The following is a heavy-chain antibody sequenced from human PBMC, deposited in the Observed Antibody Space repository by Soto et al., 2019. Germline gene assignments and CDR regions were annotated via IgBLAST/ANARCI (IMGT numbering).Heavy chain of an antibody. V-gene: IGHV2-70*11. CDR1: GFSLSTSGMC. Sequence: SGPTLVKPTQTLTLTCTFSGFSLSTSGMCVSWIRQPPGKALEWLARIDWDDDKYYSTSLKTRLTISKDTSKNQVVLTMTNMDPVDTATYYCARMRRTPIYYGSGSSVGYYYYMDVWGKGTTVTVSS. CDR3: ARMRRTPIYYGSGSSVGYYYYMDV. J-gene: IGHJ6*03. CDR2: IDWDDDK. D-gene: IGHD3-10*01.